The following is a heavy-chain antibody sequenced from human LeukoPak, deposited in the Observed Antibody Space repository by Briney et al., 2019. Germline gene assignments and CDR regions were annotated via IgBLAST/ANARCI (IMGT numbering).Heavy chain of an antibody. CDR1: GGSISSLY. D-gene: IGHD5-24*01. J-gene: IGHJ4*02. V-gene: IGHV4-59*01. CDR3: AKALYGYNYYFDY. Sequence: SETLSLTCTVSGGSISSLYWSWIRQPPGKGLEWIGYIYNSGTTNYNPSLKSRVTISVDTSKNQFSLRLSSVTAADTAVYYCAKALYGYNYYFDYWGQGTLVTVSS. CDR2: IYNSGTT.